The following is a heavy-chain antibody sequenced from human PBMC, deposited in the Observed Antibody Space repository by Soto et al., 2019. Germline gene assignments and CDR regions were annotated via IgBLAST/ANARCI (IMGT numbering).Heavy chain of an antibody. CDR1: GFTFSSYG. D-gene: IGHD1-1*01. CDR2: ISYDGSNK. CDR3: AEGSPAELEPEVDY. J-gene: IGHJ4*02. V-gene: IGHV3-30*18. Sequence: GGSLRLSCAASGFTFSSYGMHWVRQAPGKGLEWVAVISYDGSNKYYADSVKGRFTISRDNSKNTLYLQMNSLRAEDTAVYYCAEGSPAELEPEVDYWGQGTLVTVSS.